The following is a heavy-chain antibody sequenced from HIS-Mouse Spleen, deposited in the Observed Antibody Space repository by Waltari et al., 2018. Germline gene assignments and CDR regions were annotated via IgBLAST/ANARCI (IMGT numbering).Heavy chain of an antibody. J-gene: IGHJ4*02. CDR1: GYPCTGYY. V-gene: IGHV1-2*02. CDR3: ARGHYY. D-gene: IGHD3-3*02. CDR2: INPNSGGT. Sequence: QVQLVQSGPAVKKPGAPVKVPCHAAGYPCTGYYMHWVRQAPGQGLEWMGWINPNSGGTNYAQKFQGRVTMTRDTSISTAYMELSRLRSDDTAVYYCARGHYYWGQGTLVTVSS.